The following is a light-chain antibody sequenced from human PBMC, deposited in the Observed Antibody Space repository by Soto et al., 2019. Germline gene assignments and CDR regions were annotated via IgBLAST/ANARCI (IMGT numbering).Light chain of an antibody. J-gene: IGKJ1*01. CDR2: AAS. V-gene: IGKV3-15*01. Sequence: EIVFTQCPASLSVSPGERVTLSCEASQSIPRDLAWYQQKPGQAPRLLVFAASFRATDIPPRFSGSGAGTDFTLTITSLQAEDFGLYFCQEYTKSPGTFGQGTQVDIK. CDR1: QSIPRD. CDR3: QEYTKSPGT.